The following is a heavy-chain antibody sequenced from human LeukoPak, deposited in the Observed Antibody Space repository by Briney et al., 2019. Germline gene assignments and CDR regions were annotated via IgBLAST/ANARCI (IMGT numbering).Heavy chain of an antibody. CDR1: GGSISSYY. Sequence: SETLSLTCTVSGGSISSYYWSWIRQPAGKGLEWIGRIYTSGSTNYNPSLKSRVTMSVDTSKNQFSLKLSSVTAADTAVYYCAREGAQDVGSSWSFDYWGQGTLVTVSS. J-gene: IGHJ4*02. CDR2: IYTSGST. V-gene: IGHV4-4*07. D-gene: IGHD6-13*01. CDR3: AREGAQDVGSSWSFDY.